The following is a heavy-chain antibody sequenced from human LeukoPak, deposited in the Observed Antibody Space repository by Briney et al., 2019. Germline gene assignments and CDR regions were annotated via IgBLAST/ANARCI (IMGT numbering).Heavy chain of an antibody. V-gene: IGHV3-23*01. J-gene: IGHJ2*01. CDR1: GFTFSSYE. D-gene: IGHD3-22*01. CDR3: AKDWGVYDSSGYYSGYWYFDL. CDR2: ISGSGGST. Sequence: SGGSLRLSCAASGFTFSSYEMNWVRQAPGKGLEWVSAISGSGGSTYYADSVKGRFTISRDNSKNTLYLQMNSLRAEDTAVYYCAKDWGVYDSSGYYSGYWYFDLWGRGTLVTVSS.